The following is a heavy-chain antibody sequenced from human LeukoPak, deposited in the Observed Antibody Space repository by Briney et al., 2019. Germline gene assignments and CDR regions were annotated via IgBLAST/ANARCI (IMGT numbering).Heavy chain of an antibody. V-gene: IGHV3-48*03. CDR1: GFTFSSYE. CDR3: AREALTTSYYFDY. CDR2: ISSSGSTI. Sequence: QTGGSLRLSCVASGFTFSSYEMNWVRQAPGKGLEWVSYISSSGSTIYYADSVKGRFTISRDNAKNSLYLQMNSLRAEDTAVYYCAREALTTSYYFDYWGQGTLVTVSS. D-gene: IGHD1-14*01. J-gene: IGHJ4*02.